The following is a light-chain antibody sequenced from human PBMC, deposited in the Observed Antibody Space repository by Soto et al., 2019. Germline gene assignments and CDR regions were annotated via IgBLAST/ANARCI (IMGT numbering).Light chain of an antibody. V-gene: IGKV3-20*01. Sequence: VLTQSPGTLSFSPWGRATLSCRASQSVSRRLAWYQQKPGQAPRLLIYGTSSRATVIQDRFSGSGSGTDFTLTIRRLEPEDFAVFYCQQYGSSITCGQGTRLEIK. CDR3: QQYGSSIT. J-gene: IGKJ5*01. CDR2: GTS. CDR1: QSVSRR.